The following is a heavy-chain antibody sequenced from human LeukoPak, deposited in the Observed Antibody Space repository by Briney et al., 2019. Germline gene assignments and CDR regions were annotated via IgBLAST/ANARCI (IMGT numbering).Heavy chain of an antibody. CDR1: GGSISSGGYF. Sequence: KSSETLSLTCTVSGGSISSGGYFWNWIRQLPGKGLEWIGYIYSSASTYYNPSLKSRVTISVDTSKNQFSLKLSSVTAADTAVYYCARGGKKTAMVTNWGQGTLVTVSS. CDR3: ARGGKKTAMVTN. V-gene: IGHV4-31*03. D-gene: IGHD5-18*01. CDR2: IYSSAST. J-gene: IGHJ4*02.